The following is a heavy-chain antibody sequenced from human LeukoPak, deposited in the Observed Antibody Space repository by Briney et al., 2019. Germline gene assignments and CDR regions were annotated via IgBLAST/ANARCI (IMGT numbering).Heavy chain of an antibody. Sequence: GGSLRLSCAGSGFSFSSSIMNWVRQAPGKGLEWIAYISASSGTIYYADSVKGRFTISRDNARNSLYLQMNSLRAEDTAVYYCARDVVVTAIWYYFDYWGQGTLVTVSS. CDR1: GFSFSSSI. CDR2: ISASSGTI. J-gene: IGHJ4*02. V-gene: IGHV3-48*04. CDR3: ARDVVVTAIWYYFDY. D-gene: IGHD2-21*02.